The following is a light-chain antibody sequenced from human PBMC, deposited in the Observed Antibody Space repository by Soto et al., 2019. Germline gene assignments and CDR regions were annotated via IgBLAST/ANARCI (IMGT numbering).Light chain of an antibody. CDR1: QGISSS. V-gene: IGKV1-9*01. CDR3: QQLDTYPLT. Sequence: DIQLTQSPSLLSASIGDRVTITCRASQGISSSLAWYQQRPGKAPRLLIYAASTLQSGVPSRFSGSGSGTEFILTISSLQSEDFATYYCQQLDTYPLTFGGGAKVEIK. CDR2: AAS. J-gene: IGKJ4*01.